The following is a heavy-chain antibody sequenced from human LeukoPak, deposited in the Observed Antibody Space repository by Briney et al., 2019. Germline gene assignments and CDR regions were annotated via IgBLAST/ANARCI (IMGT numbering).Heavy chain of an antibody. CDR1: GFTFSSNA. J-gene: IGHJ4*02. V-gene: IGHV3-30*18. Sequence: GGSLRLSCAASGFTFSSNAMHWVRQAPGKGLEWVAVISYDGSNKYYADSVKGRFTISRDNSKNTLYLQMNSLRAEDTAVYYCAKVDPVVVGSYWGQGTLVTVSS. D-gene: IGHD2-15*01. CDR3: AKVDPVVVGSY. CDR2: ISYDGSNK.